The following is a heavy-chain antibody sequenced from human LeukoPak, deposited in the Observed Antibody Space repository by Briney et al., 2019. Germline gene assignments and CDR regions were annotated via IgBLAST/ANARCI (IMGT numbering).Heavy chain of an antibody. J-gene: IGHJ6*03. V-gene: IGHV4-39*07. CDR3: ARQFYYDSSGYYYDYYYYMDV. Sequence: SETLSLTCIVSGGSISSSGYYWGWIRQPPGKGLEWIGSIYYSGSTYYNPSLKSRVTISVDTSANQFSLKLSSVTAADTAVYYCARQFYYDSSGYYYDYYYYMDVWGKGTTVTVSS. D-gene: IGHD3-22*01. CDR2: IYYSGST. CDR1: GGSISSSGYY.